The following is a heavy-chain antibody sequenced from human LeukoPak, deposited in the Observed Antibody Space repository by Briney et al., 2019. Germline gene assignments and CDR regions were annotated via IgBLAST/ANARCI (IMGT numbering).Heavy chain of an antibody. V-gene: IGHV4-31*03. CDR2: IYYSGST. D-gene: IGHD1-1*01. CDR1: GGSISSGGYY. J-gene: IGHJ5*02. CDR3: ARGGVELEKANWFGP. Sequence: SQTLSLTCTVSGGSISSGGYYWSWIRQHPGKGLEWIGYIYYSGSTYYNPSLKSRVTISVDTSKNQFSLKLSSVTAADTAVYYCARGGVELEKANWFGPWGQGTLVTVSS.